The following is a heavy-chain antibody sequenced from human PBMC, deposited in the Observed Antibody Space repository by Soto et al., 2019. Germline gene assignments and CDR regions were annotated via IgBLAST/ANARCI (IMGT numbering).Heavy chain of an antibody. CDR2: IHDSGST. Sequence: SETLSLTCTVSGASVRSGAYYWSWLRQAPGKGLEWIGYIHDSGSTHYNPSLKSRITISVDTSKNQFSLKLNSVISADTAVYYCARDRGHHDCSGYYQALFDCWGLGILDTGSS. CDR3: ARDRGHHDCSGYYQALFDC. J-gene: IGHJ4*01. V-gene: IGHV4-61*08. D-gene: IGHD3-3*01. CDR1: GASVRSGAYY.